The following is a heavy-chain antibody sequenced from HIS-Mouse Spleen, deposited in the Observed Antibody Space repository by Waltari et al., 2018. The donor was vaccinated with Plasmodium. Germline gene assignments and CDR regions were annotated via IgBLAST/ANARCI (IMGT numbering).Heavy chain of an antibody. CDR2: INHRGST. J-gene: IGHJ4*02. Sequence: QVQLQQWGAGLLKPSETLSLTCAVYGGSFSGYYWSWIRQPPGKGLEWIGEINHRGSTNYNPSLKRRVTISVDTSKNQFSLKLSSVTAADTAVYYCASSGSGSYYYWGQGTLVTVSS. CDR3: ASSGSGSYYY. D-gene: IGHD3-10*01. V-gene: IGHV4-34*01. CDR1: GGSFSGYY.